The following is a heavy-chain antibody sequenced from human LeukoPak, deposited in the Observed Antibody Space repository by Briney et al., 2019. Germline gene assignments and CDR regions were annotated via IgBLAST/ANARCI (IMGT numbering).Heavy chain of an antibody. CDR2: ISGSGGST. D-gene: IGHD4-17*01. V-gene: IGHV3-23*01. CDR3: AKSPSLYGDQAPFDY. Sequence: GGSLRLSCAASGFTFSSYAMSWVRQAPGKGLEWVSAISGSGGSTYYADSVKGRFTISRDNSKNTLYLQMNSLRAEDTAVYYCAKSPSLYGDQAPFDYWGQGTLVTVSS. J-gene: IGHJ4*02. CDR1: GFTFSSYA.